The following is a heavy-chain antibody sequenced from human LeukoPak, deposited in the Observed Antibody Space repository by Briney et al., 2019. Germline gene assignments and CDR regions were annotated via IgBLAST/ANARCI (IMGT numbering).Heavy chain of an antibody. V-gene: IGHV3-11*01. CDR2: ISNTGSTI. CDR3: ARDRGDCSGGSCYLKYFDY. Sequence: NPRRSLRLSCAPSGFTFSDYYMSWIRQAPGKVMGWVSYISNTGSTIYYADSVKGRFTISRDNAENSLYLQMNSLRAEDTAVYYCARDRGDCSGGSCYLKYFDYWGQGTLVTVSS. D-gene: IGHD2-15*01. CDR1: GFTFSDYY. J-gene: IGHJ4*02.